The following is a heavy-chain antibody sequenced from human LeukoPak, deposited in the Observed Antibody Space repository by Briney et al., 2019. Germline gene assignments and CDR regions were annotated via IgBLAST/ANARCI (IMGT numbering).Heavy chain of an antibody. J-gene: IGHJ5*02. Sequence: SETLSLTCTVSGGSISSYYWSWIRQPPGKGLEWIGYIYYSGSTNYNPSLKSRVTISVDTSKNQFSLKLSSVTAADTAVSHCARGPRDGYSSSWYEDPWGQGTLVTVSS. CDR3: ARGPRDGYSSSWYEDP. CDR2: IYYSGST. CDR1: GGSISSYY. D-gene: IGHD6-13*01. V-gene: IGHV4-59*01.